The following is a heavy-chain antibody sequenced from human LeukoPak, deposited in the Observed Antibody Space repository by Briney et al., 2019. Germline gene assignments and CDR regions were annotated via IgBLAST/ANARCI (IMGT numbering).Heavy chain of an antibody. CDR1: GFTFSTCT. CDR3: ARNTPDIFLEG. J-gene: IGHJ4*02. V-gene: IGHV3-21*01. CDR2: ISSSSRYI. Sequence: GGSLRLSCAASGFTFSTCTMNWVRQAPGKGREWVSSISSSSRYIYYAHSVKGRFTISRDNAKNSLYLQMNSLRAEDTAVYYCARNTPDIFLEGWGRGTLVTVSS. D-gene: IGHD3-9*01.